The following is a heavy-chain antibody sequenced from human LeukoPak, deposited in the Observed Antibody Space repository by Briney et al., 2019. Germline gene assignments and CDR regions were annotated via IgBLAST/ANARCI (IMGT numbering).Heavy chain of an antibody. D-gene: IGHD2-15*01. V-gene: IGHV3-74*01. CDR2: SNGDGSST. CDR3: ARAGYCSSGNCCSSYYDY. CDR1: GFTFSSYW. Sequence: GGSLRFSCAASGFTFSSYWMHWVRQAPGKGLLWVSRSNGDGSSTAYADSVKGRFTISRDNAKNTLYLQMNSLRAEDAALYCCARAGYCSSGNCCSSYYDYWGQGTLVTVSS. J-gene: IGHJ4*02.